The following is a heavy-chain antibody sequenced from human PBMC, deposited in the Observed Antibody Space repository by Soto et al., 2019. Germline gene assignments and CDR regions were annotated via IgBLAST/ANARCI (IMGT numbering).Heavy chain of an antibody. V-gene: IGHV1-8*01. CDR1: GYTFTSYD. J-gene: IGHJ1*01. Sequence: GASVKVSCTASGYTFTSYDINWVRQATGQGLEWMGWMNPNSGNTGYAQKFQGRVTMTTDTSTSTAYMELRSLRSDDTAVYYCARGPHDGSQYFQHWGQGTLVTVSS. CDR3: ARGPHDGSQYFQH. D-gene: IGHD3-3*01. CDR2: MNPNSGNT.